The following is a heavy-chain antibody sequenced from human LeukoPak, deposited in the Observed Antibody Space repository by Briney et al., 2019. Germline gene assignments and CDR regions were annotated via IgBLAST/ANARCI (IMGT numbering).Heavy chain of an antibody. CDR1: GGSINSYY. CDR2: IYYSGST. D-gene: IGHD6-13*01. CDR3: ARDSPHYSSSWFDY. J-gene: IGHJ4*02. V-gene: IGHV4-59*01. Sequence: PSETLSLTCTVSGGSINSYYWSWIRQPPGKGLEWIGYIYYSGSTNYNPSLKSRVTISVDTSKNQFSLKLSSVTAADTAVYYCARDSPHYSSSWFDYWGQGTLVTVSS.